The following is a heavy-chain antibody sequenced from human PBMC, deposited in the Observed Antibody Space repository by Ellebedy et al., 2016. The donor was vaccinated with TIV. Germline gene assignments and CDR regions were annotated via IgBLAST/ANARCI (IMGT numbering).Heavy chain of an antibody. Sequence: GESLKISXAASGFTFSDYYMSWIRQAPGKGLEWVSYISSSSSTIYYADSVKGRFTISRDNAKNSLYLQMNSLRAEDTAVYYCARGPAILHYYYYYYMDVWGKGTTVTVSS. V-gene: IGHV3-11*04. CDR1: GFTFSDYY. J-gene: IGHJ6*03. CDR2: ISSSSSTI. D-gene: IGHD6-25*01. CDR3: ARGPAILHYYYYYYMDV.